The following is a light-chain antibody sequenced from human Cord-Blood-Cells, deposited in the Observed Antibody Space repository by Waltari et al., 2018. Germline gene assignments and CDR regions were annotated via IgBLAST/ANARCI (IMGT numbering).Light chain of an antibody. V-gene: IGKV1-39*01. CDR2: AAS. CDR1: QSISSY. CDR3: QQSYSTPPYS. J-gene: IGKJ2*03. Sequence: DIQMTQSPSSLSASVGDRVTITCRASQSISSYLNWYHQKPGKAHKLLIYAASSLQSGVPSRFSGSGSGTDFTLTISSLQPEDFATYDCQQSYSTPPYSFGQGTKLEIK.